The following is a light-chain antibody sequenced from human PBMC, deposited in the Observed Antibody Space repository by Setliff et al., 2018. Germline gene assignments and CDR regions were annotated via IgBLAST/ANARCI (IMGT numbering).Light chain of an antibody. Sequence: QSALTQPASVSGSPGQSITISCTGTYSDVGKYNLVSWYQQHPGKAPKLILYDFTTRPSGVSDRFSGSKSANTASLTISGLQAEDEADYYCCSYAGSSTFVFGGGTKGTV. CDR2: DFT. CDR3: CSYAGSSTFV. J-gene: IGLJ1*01. CDR1: YSDVGKYNL. V-gene: IGLV2-23*02.